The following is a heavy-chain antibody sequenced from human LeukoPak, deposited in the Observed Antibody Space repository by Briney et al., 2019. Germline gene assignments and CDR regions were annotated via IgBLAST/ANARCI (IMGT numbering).Heavy chain of an antibody. J-gene: IGHJ6*02. Sequence: SVKVSCKASGGTFSSYAISWVRQAPGQGLEWMGGIIPIFGTANYAQKFQGRVTITADESTSTAYMELSSLRSEDTAVYYCARNPLAVAGIGSYYYYGMDVWGQGTTVTVSS. CDR1: GGTFSSYA. CDR2: IIPIFGTA. CDR3: ARNPLAVAGIGSYYYYGMDV. D-gene: IGHD6-19*01. V-gene: IGHV1-69*13.